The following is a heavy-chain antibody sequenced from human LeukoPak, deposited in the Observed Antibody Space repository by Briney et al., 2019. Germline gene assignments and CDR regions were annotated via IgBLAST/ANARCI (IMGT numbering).Heavy chain of an antibody. CDR3: ARDHPADIVVVPAAMLDY. CDR2: IWYDGSNK. Sequence: GGSLRLSCAASGFTFSSYGMHWVRQAPGKGLEWVAVIWYDGSNKYYADSVKGRFTISRDNSENTLYLQMNSLRAEDTAVYYCARDHPADIVVVPAAMLDYWGQGTLVTVSS. V-gene: IGHV3-33*01. CDR1: GFTFSSYG. D-gene: IGHD2-2*01. J-gene: IGHJ4*02.